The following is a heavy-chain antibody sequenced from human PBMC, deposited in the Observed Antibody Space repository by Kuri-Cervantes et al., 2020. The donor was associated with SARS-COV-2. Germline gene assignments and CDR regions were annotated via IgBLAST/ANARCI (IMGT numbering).Heavy chain of an antibody. J-gene: IGHJ6*02. D-gene: IGHD3-10*01. CDR2: INPNSGGT. CDR3: ARGMVRGVIQYYYYGMDV. V-gene: IGHV1-2*04. CDR1: GDTFSGGYY. Sequence: ASLKVFCKASGDTFSGGYYMYWVRQAPGQGLEWMGWINPNSGGTNYAQKFQGWVTMTRDTSISTAYMELSRLRSDDTAVYYCARGMVRGVIQYYYYGMDVWGQGTTVTVSS.